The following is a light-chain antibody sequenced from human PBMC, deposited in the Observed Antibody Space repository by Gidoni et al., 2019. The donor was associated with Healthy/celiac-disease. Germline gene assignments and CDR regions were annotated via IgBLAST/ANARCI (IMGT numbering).Light chain of an antibody. CDR2: GAS. J-gene: IGKJ1*01. V-gene: IGKV3-20*01. Sequence: EIVLTQSPGTLSLSPGERATLSCRASQSVSSSYLAWYQQKPGQAPRLLIYGASSRATGIPDRFRGSGSGTEFTLTIRRLEPEDFAVYYCQQYGRTFXXXTKVEIK. CDR3: QQYGRT. CDR1: QSVSSSY.